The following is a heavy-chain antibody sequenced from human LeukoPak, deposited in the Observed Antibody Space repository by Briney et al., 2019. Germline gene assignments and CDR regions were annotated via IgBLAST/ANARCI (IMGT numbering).Heavy chain of an antibody. J-gene: IGHJ4*02. CDR3: TTDHGLPGGY. CDR2: IKSKTDGGTT. D-gene: IGHD3-10*01. V-gene: IGHV3-15*01. CDR1: GFTVSSNY. Sequence: GGSLRLSCAASGFTVSSNYMSWVRQAPGKGLEWVGRIKSKTDGGTTDYAAPVKGRFTISRDDSKNTLYLQMNSLKTEDTAVYYCTTDHGLPGGYWGQGTLVTVSS.